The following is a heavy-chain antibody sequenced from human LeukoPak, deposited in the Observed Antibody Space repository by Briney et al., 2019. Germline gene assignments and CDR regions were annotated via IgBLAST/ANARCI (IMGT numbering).Heavy chain of an antibody. Sequence: GASVKVSCKTSGHGMNTFGITWVRQAPGQGLEWIGWMSSDNGNTNYADKFQGRVSITRDTSRTTAYMELRSLRSDDTAVYFCANVAKGRYFFYYMDVWGAGTTVTVSS. V-gene: IGHV1-18*01. CDR3: ANVAKGRYFFYYMDV. CDR2: MSSDNGNT. D-gene: IGHD5-12*01. CDR1: GHGMNTFG. J-gene: IGHJ6*03.